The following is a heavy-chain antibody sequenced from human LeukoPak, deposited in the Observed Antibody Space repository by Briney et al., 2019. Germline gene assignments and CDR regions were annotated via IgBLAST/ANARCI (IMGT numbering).Heavy chain of an antibody. CDR3: TRGGSELGIIDS. D-gene: IGHD3-9*01. CDR1: GFTFSNYD. CDR2: ISSSSSPI. Sequence: GGSPRLSCTASGFTFSNYDMNWVRQAPGKGLEWVSYISSSSSPIYYAGSVKGRFTISRDNAKNSLYLQTNSLRAEDTALYYCTRGGSELGIIDSWGQGTLVTVSS. V-gene: IGHV3-48*01. J-gene: IGHJ4*02.